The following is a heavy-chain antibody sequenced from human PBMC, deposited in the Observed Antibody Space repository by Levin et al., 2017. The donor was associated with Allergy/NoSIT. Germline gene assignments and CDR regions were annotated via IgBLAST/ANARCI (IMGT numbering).Heavy chain of an antibody. V-gene: IGHV4-34*01. CDR3: ARLGLWFGDFRDY. D-gene: IGHD3-10*01. CDR1: GGSFSGYY. Sequence: SETLSLTCAVYGGSFSGYYWSWIRQPPGKGLEWIGEINHSGSTNYNPSLKSRVTISVDTSKNQFSLKLSSVTAADTAVYYCARLGLWFGDFRDYWGQGTLVTVSS. J-gene: IGHJ4*02. CDR2: INHSGST.